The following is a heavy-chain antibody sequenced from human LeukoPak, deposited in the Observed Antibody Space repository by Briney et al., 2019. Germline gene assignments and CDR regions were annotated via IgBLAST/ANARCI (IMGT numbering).Heavy chain of an antibody. CDR1: GFTFSSYG. V-gene: IGHV3-30*12. CDR3: ARAGHYYFDY. Sequence: GGSLRLSCAASGFTFSSYGMHWVRQAPGKGLEWVAVIRYDGSNRFYADSVRGRFTISRDNSKNTVYLQMNSLRAEDTAVYYCARAGHYYFDYWGQGTLVTVSS. J-gene: IGHJ4*02. CDR2: IRYDGSNR. D-gene: IGHD2-21*02.